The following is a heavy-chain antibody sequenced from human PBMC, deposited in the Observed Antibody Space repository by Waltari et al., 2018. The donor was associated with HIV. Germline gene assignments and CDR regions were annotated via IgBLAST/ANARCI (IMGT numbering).Heavy chain of an antibody. V-gene: IGHV4-39*01. CDR3: ARQACTSSTCLFMDEFDI. CDR1: GGSLRSRGYY. Sequence: QLQLQESGPGLVKSSETLSLICTVSGGSLRSRGYYWGWIRQPPGKGLEWIGNIYNGGIAYYRPSLRSRVIISADASKNHFSLNLKSVTASDTAMYFCARQACTSSTCLFMDEFDIWGQGTMVTVSS. CDR2: IYNGGIA. D-gene: IGHD2-2*01. J-gene: IGHJ3*02.